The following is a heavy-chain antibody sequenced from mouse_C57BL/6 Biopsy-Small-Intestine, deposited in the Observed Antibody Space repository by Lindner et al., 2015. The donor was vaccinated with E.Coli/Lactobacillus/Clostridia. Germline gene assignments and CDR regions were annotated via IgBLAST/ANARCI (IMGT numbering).Heavy chain of an antibody. Sequence: VQLQESGAELARPGASVKLSCKASGYTFTGYGITWVKQRTGQGLEWIGGIYPRSGNTYYNEKFKGKATLTADKSSSTAYMELRSLTSEDSAVYFCARFDFNYRYWFFDVWGTGTTVTVSS. V-gene: IGHV1-81*01. CDR2: IYPRSGNT. D-gene: IGHD2-1*01. J-gene: IGHJ1*03. CDR1: GYTFTGYG. CDR3: ARFDFNYRYWFFDV.